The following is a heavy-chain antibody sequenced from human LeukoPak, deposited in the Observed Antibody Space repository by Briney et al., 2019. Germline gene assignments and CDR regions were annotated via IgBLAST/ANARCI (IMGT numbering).Heavy chain of an antibody. J-gene: IGHJ4*02. CDR1: GFAFSTYG. CDR2: TSGNGAKT. V-gene: IGHV3-23*01. CDR3: AKDLRYSFDH. Sequence: GGSLRLSCAASGFAFSTYGMSWVRQAPGKGLEWVSATSGNGAKTYYADSVKDRFTISRDNSKNTLFLQMNSLRVEDTAIYYCAKDLRYSFDHWGRGTLVTVSS. D-gene: IGHD5-12*01.